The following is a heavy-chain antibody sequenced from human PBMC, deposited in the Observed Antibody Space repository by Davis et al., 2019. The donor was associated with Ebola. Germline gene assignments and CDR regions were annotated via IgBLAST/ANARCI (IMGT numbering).Heavy chain of an antibody. CDR2: IYPTGTT. J-gene: IGHJ5*02. V-gene: IGHV4-4*07. Sequence: MPGGSLRLSCTVSGASISDYYWNWIRQPAGKGLEWIGHIYPTGTTNYNPSLKSRVTMSVDTSKSQFSLRLNSVTAADTAVYYCAREWDIVVVPAAPVFDLWGQGTLVTVSS. D-gene: IGHD2-2*01. CDR1: GASISDYY. CDR3: AREWDIVVVPAAPVFDL.